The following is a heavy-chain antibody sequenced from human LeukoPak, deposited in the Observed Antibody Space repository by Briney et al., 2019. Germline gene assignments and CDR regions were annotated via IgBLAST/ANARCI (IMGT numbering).Heavy chain of an antibody. CDR2: IYYSGST. D-gene: IGHD4-17*01. J-gene: IGHJ4*02. Sequence: SETLSLTCTVSGGSISNYFWSWIRQPPGKGLEWIGYIYYSGSTNYNPSLKSRVTISVDTSKNQFSLKLSSVTAADTAVYYCAGLGGDYGDRKIDYWGQGTLVTVSS. CDR1: GGSISNYF. CDR3: AGLGGDYGDRKIDY. V-gene: IGHV4-59*12.